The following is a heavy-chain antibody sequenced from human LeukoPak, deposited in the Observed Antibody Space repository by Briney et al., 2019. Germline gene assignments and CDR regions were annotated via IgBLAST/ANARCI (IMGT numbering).Heavy chain of an antibody. CDR2: ISAYNGNT. CDR1: GYTFTSYG. CDR3: ARDPPYSSGWYTFYY. D-gene: IGHD6-19*01. Sequence: ASVKVSCKASGYTFTSYGISWVRQAPGQGLEWMGWISAYNGNTNYAQKLQGRVTMTTDTSTSTAYMELRSLRSNDTAVYYCARDPPYSSGWYTFYYWGQGTLVTVSS. J-gene: IGHJ4*02. V-gene: IGHV1-18*01.